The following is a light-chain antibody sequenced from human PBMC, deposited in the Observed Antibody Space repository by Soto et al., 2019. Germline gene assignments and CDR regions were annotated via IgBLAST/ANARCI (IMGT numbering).Light chain of an antibody. V-gene: IGKV1-39*01. CDR1: QSISSH. Sequence: DIQMTQSPSSLSASVGDRVTITCRASQSISSHLNWYQQKPGKAPNLLIYAASILQSGVPSRFSGGGSGTDFTLTISSLQPEDFATYYCQQSYSAPRTFGQGTKLEIK. J-gene: IGKJ2*01. CDR2: AAS. CDR3: QQSYSAPRT.